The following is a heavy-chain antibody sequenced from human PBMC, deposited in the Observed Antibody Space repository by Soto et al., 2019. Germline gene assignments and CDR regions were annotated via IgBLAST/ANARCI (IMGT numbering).Heavy chain of an antibody. CDR1: GYRFSDNG. J-gene: IGHJ4*02. Sequence: AAPVKVSCKASGYRFSDNGISWVRQAPGQGLEWMGWISADNGNGNYAQKFQGRVTMTTDTSTSTAYMEMRSLRSDDTAVYYCARDSSGSSAYSYWGQGTLVTVSS. CDR3: ARDSSGSSAYSY. V-gene: IGHV1-18*04. D-gene: IGHD3-22*01. CDR2: ISADNGNG.